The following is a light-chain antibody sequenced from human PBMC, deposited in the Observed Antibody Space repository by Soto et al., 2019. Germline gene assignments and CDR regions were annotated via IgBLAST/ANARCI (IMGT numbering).Light chain of an antibody. CDR2: DNN. V-gene: IGLV1-51*01. CDR3: GTWDTGLVWV. J-gene: IGLJ3*02. CDR1: SPSIGTHY. Sequence: QSVLTQPPSVSAAPGQRVSISCSGSSPSIGTHYVAWYQQVPGTPPKLLIYDNNKRPSGTPDRFSGSKSGTSATLGITGLQTGDEADYYCGTWDTGLVWVFGGGTKLTVL.